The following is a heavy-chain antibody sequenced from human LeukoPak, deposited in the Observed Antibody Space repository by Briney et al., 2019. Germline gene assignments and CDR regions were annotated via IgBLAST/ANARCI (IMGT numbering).Heavy chain of an antibody. D-gene: IGHD2-2*01. CDR2: ISYDGSNK. CDR1: GFTFDDYT. Sequence: PGGSLRLSCAASGFTFDDYTMHWVRQAPGKGLEWVAVISYDGSNKYYADSVKGRFTISRDNSKNTLYLQMNSLRAEDTAVYYCSTDIVVVPAAMGGSGIKGGYWGQGTLVTVSS. V-gene: IGHV3-30*03. CDR3: STDIVVVPAAMGGSGIKGGY. J-gene: IGHJ4*02.